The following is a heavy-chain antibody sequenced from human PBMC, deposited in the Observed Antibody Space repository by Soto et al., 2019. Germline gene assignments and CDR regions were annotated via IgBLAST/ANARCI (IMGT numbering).Heavy chain of an antibody. V-gene: IGHV3-74*01. Sequence: GGSLRLSCAASGFTFSGYWMHWVRQAPGKGLMWVSRINGDGRTTNYADSVKGRFTISRENAKNTLYLQMNSLRAEDTAVYYCARAAYGEYWLDPWGQGTLVTVSS. D-gene: IGHD4-17*01. CDR2: INGDGRTT. CDR1: GFTFSGYW. J-gene: IGHJ5*02. CDR3: ARAAYGEYWLDP.